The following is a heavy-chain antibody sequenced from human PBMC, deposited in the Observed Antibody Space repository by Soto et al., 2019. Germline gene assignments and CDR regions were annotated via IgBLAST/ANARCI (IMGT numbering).Heavy chain of an antibody. CDR2: ISYDGSST. CDR1: GFTFSSYA. D-gene: IGHD3-10*01. Sequence: PGGSLRLSCAASGFTFSSYAMSWVRQAPGKGLVWVSRISYDGSSTNYADSVKGRFTISRDNARNTLYVQMNSLGAEDTGVYYCARDRLELLGHYYYGMDVWGQGTTVTAP. V-gene: IGHV3-74*01. J-gene: IGHJ6*02. CDR3: ARDRLELLGHYYYGMDV.